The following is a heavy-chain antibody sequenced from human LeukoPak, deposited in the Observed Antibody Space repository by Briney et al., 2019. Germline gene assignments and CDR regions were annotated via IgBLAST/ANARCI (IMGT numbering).Heavy chain of an antibody. CDR2: IYYSGST. J-gene: IGHJ4*02. CDR1: GGSISSSSYY. CDR3: ARESYGLFY. D-gene: IGHD5-18*01. Sequence: SETLSLTCTVSGGSISSSSYYWGWIRQPPGKGLKWIGSIYYSGSTYYNPSLKSRVTISVDTSKNQFSLKLSSVTAADTAVYYCARESYGLFYWGQGTLVTVSS. V-gene: IGHV4-39*07.